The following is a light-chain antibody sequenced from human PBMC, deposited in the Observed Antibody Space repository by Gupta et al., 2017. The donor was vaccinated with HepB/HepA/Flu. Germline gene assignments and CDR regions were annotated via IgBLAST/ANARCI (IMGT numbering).Light chain of an antibody. CDR2: IND. CDR3: AVWDDSLNGWV. Sequence: QSVLTQPPSASGTPGQRVTISCSGSSSNIGSNTVTWYQHLPGTAPKFLIYINDQPPSGVPDRFSGSRSGTSASLAISGLQSEDEADYYCAVWDDSLNGWVFGGGTKLTVL. J-gene: IGLJ3*02. V-gene: IGLV1-44*01. CDR1: SSNIGSNT.